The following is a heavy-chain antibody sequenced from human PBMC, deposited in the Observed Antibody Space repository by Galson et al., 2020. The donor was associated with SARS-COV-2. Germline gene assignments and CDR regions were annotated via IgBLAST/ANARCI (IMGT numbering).Heavy chain of an antibody. J-gene: IGHJ3*02. V-gene: IGHV4-4*07. D-gene: IGHD3-9*01. CDR1: GGSISSYY. CDR3: ARDLAGMYYDILTGYYMNAFDI. Sequence: ASETLSLTCTVSGGSISSYYWSWIRQPAGKGLEWIGRIYTSGSTNYNPSLKSRVTMSVDTSKNQFSLKLSSVTAADTAVYYCARDLAGMYYDILTGYYMNAFDIWGQGTMVTVSS. CDR2: IYTSGST.